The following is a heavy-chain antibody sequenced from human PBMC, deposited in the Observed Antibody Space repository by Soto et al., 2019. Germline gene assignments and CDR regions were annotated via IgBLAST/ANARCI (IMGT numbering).Heavy chain of an antibody. CDR3: ERPLGYGDAFDI. V-gene: IGHV5-51*01. CDR2: IYPGDSDT. CDR1: GYRFTRYW. Sequence: PXEALEISFNGSGYRFTRYWIGWVRQMPRKRLEWMEIIYPGDSDTRYSPSFQGQVTISADKSISTAYLQWSSMKASDTAMYYCERPLGYGDAFDIWGQGTMVTVSS. J-gene: IGHJ3*02. D-gene: IGHD1-1*01.